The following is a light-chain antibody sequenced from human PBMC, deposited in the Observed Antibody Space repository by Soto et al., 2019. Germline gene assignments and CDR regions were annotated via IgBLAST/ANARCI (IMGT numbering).Light chain of an antibody. CDR1: QTISSW. CDR2: KAS. CDR3: QHNNSYSEA. J-gene: IGKJ1*01. V-gene: IGKV1-5*03. Sequence: DIQMTQSPSTLSGSVGDRVTITCRSSQTISSWLAWYQQKPGKAPKLLIYKASTLISGVSSRFSGSGSGTEFTLTITSLQPDDFTTYYCQHNNSYSEAFGQGTKVEIK.